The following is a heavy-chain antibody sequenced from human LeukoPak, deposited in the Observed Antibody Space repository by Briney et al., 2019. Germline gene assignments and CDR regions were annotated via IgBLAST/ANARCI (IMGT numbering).Heavy chain of an antibody. V-gene: IGHV4-39*07. CDR2: IYYSGST. J-gene: IGHJ4*02. Sequence: SETLSLTCTVSGGSISSSSYYWGWIRQPPGKGLEWIGSIYYSGSTYYNPSLKSRVTISVDTSKNQFSLKLSSVTAADTAVYYCERALGTAMVTLYYFDYWGQGTLVTVSS. D-gene: IGHD5-18*01. CDR1: GGSISSSSYY. CDR3: ERALGTAMVTLYYFDY.